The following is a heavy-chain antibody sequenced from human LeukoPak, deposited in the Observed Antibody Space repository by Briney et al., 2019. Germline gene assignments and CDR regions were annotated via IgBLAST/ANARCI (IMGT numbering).Heavy chain of an antibody. CDR1: GGSISNYY. CDR2: IYYSGTT. CDR3: ARGVYDYVWGSYRYFWFDP. J-gene: IGHJ5*02. D-gene: IGHD3-16*02. Sequence: PSETLSLTCTVSGGSISNYYWNWIRQPPGKGLEWIGYIYYSGTTNYNPSPKSRVSMSVDTSKNQFSLKLSSVTAADTAVYYCARGVYDYVWGSYRYFWFDPWGQGTLVTVSS. V-gene: IGHV4-59*12.